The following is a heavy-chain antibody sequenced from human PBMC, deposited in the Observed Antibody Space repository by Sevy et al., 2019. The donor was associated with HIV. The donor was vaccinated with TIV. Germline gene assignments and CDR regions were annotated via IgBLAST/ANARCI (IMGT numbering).Heavy chain of an antibody. Sequence: GGSLRLSCAASGFTFSSYRMTWVRQAPGKGLEWVSCISSTSAYINYAHSVKGRFTISRDNAKNLLYLQMDSLRAEDTAVYYCARAVLEISTWRSDYWGQGTLVIVSS. V-gene: IGHV3-21*01. J-gene: IGHJ4*02. CDR2: ISSTSAYI. CDR3: ARAVLEISTWRSDY. CDR1: GFTFSSYR. D-gene: IGHD1-1*01.